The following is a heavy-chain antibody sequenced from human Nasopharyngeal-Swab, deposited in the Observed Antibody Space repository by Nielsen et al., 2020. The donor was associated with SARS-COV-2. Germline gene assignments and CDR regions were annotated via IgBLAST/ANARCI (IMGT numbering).Heavy chain of an antibody. CDR2: IKQDGSEK. Sequence: GESLKISCAASGFTFSSYWMSWVSQAPGKGLEWVANIKQDGSEKYYVDSVKGRFTISRDNAKNSLYLQMNSLRAEDTAVYYCARGLFSGSYFGYWGQGTLVTVSS. J-gene: IGHJ4*02. D-gene: IGHD1-26*01. CDR3: ARGLFSGSYFGY. CDR1: GFTFSSYW. V-gene: IGHV3-7*03.